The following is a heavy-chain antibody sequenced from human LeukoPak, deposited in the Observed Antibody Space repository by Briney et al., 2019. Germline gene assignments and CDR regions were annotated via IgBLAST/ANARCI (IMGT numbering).Heavy chain of an antibody. CDR1: GFPFSSYA. V-gene: IGHV3-23*01. CDR2: IVGTGGTT. Sequence: GGSLRLSCTASGFPFSSYAMSWVRQAPGKGLEWVSAIVGTGGTTYYANSVRDRFTISRDNSKNTVYLQMNSLRAEDTAVYYCARVSSYGDYDYWGQGTLVTVSS. D-gene: IGHD4-17*01. J-gene: IGHJ4*02. CDR3: ARVSSYGDYDY.